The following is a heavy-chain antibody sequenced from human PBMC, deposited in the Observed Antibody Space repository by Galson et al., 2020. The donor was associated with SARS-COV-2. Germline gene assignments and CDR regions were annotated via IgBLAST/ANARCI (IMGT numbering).Heavy chain of an antibody. D-gene: IGHD4-4*01. CDR1: GSPLTTTGVG. V-gene: IGHV2-5*02. CDR2: IYWDDDK. J-gene: IGHJ6*02. CDR3: AHRLSIYGMDV. Sequence: SGPTLVKPTQTLTMNCTFTGSPLTTTGVGVAWTRQPPGKALEWPALIYWDDDKRYSTSLKSRITITKDTSKNQVVLTMTNMDPVDTATYYCAHRLSIYGMDVWGQGTTVTVSS.